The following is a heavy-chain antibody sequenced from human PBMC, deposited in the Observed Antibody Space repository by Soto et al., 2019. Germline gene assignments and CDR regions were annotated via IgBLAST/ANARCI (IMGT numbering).Heavy chain of an antibody. J-gene: IGHJ4*02. D-gene: IGHD3-22*01. CDR1: GGTFSSYA. CDR3: AIWGQGDYYDSSGYFPLDY. V-gene: IGHV1-69*13. Sequence: SVKVSCKASGGTFSSYAISWVRQAPGQGLEWIGGIIPIFGTANYAQKFQGRVTITADESTSTAYMELSSLRSEDTAVYYCAIWGQGDYYDSSGYFPLDYWGQGTLVTVSS. CDR2: IIPIFGTA.